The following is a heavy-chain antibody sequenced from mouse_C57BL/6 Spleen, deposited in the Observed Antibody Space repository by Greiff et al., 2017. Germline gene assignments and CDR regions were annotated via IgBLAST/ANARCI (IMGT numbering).Heavy chain of an antibody. V-gene: IGHV1-26*01. CDR1: GYTFTDYY. CDR2: INPNNGGT. Sequence: EVQLQQSGPELVKPGASVKISCKASGYTFTDYYMNWVKQSHGKSLEWIGDINPNNGGTSYNQKFKGKATLTVDKSSSTAYMELRSLTSEDSAVYYCASYYSNYEGYYYAMDYWGQGTSVTVSS. CDR3: ASYYSNYEGYYYAMDY. D-gene: IGHD2-5*01. J-gene: IGHJ4*01.